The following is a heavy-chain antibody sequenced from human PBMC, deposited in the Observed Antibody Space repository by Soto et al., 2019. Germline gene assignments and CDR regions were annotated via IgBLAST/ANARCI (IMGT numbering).Heavy chain of an antibody. CDR3: ARGGDYVDLLHDYYGIDX. D-gene: IGHD4-17*01. J-gene: IGHJ6*02. Sequence: LSLTCTVSGGSVSSGSYYLSWIRQPPGKGLDWIGYIYYSGSTNYNPSLKSRVTIAVDTSKNQFSLKLSSVTAAETAVYYCARGGDYVDLLHDYYGIDXCGQWTRVTVS. CDR1: GGSVSSGSYY. V-gene: IGHV4-61*01. CDR2: IYYSGST.